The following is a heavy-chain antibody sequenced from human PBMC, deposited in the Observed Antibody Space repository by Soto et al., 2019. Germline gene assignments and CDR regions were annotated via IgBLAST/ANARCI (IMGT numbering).Heavy chain of an antibody. J-gene: IGHJ4*02. D-gene: IGHD3-22*01. CDR2: IDSDGRNT. CDR1: DFSFSTSW. Sequence: EVHLVESGGGLVQPGGSLRLSCVASDFSFSTSWMHWVRQAPGKGLVWVSRIDSDGRNTHYADSVRGRFIISRDNAKNTVYMHMNSLIAEDTAVYFCASRRHSDYGYWGQGILVAVSS. CDR3: ASRRHSDYGY. V-gene: IGHV3-74*01.